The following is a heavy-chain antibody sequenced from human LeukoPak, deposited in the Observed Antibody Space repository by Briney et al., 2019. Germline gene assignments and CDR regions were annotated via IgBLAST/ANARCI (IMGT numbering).Heavy chain of an antibody. D-gene: IGHD3-10*01. J-gene: IGHJ4*02. CDR1: GFTFSDYY. Sequence: PGGSLRLSCAASGFTFSDYYMSWIRQAPGKGLEWVSYISSSGSTIYYADSVKGRFTISRDNAKNSLYLQMNSLRAEDTAVYYCTSLNYYGSGNNRFWGQGTLATVSS. V-gene: IGHV3-11*01. CDR3: TSLNYYGSGNNRF. CDR2: ISSSGSTI.